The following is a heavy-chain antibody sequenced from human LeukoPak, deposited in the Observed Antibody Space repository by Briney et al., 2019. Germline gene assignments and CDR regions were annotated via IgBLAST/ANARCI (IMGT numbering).Heavy chain of an antibody. J-gene: IGHJ4*02. Sequence: GGSLRLSCAVSGFTFSSYEMTWVRQAPGKGLEWVSYISSSGSTIYYADSVKGRFTISRDNAKNSLYLQMNSLRAEDTAVYYCARDGPPYYYDSSGYYGLMGILGYWGQGTLVTVSS. CDR1: GFTFSSYE. V-gene: IGHV3-48*03. CDR2: ISSSGSTI. CDR3: ARDGPPYYYDSSGYYGLMGILGY. D-gene: IGHD3-22*01.